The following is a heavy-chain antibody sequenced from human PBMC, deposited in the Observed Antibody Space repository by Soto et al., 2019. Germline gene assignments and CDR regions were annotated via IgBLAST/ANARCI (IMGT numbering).Heavy chain of an antibody. Sequence: PGGSLRLSCAASGFTFSSYAMSWVRQAPGKGLEWVSAISGSGGSTYYADSVKGRFTISRDDSKNTLYLQMNSLGAEDTAVYYCAKDIVVVVAALWYFDYWGQGTLVTVSS. D-gene: IGHD2-15*01. CDR2: ISGSGGST. CDR3: AKDIVVVVAALWYFDY. J-gene: IGHJ4*02. V-gene: IGHV3-23*01. CDR1: GFTFSSYA.